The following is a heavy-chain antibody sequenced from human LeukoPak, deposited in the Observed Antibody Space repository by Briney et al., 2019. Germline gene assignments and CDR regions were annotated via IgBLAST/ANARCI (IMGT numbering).Heavy chain of an antibody. J-gene: IGHJ4*02. V-gene: IGHV3-21*01. D-gene: IGHD6-13*01. CDR2: ISSSSSYI. CDR1: GFTFSSYN. Sequence: GGSLRLSCAASGFTFSSYNMNWVRQAPGKGLEWVSSISSSSSYIYYADSVKGRFTISRDNAKNSLYLQMNSLRADDTAVYYCARDRGGIAEAGTITDYWGQGTLVTVSS. CDR3: ARDRGGIAEAGTITDY.